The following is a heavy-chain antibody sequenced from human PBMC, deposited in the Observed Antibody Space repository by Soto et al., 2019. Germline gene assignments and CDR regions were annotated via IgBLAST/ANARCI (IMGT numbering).Heavy chain of an antibody. V-gene: IGHV1-46*01. J-gene: IGHJ4*02. CDR3: GKGAVGSGLDY. Sequence: GASVKVFGKRSGYTFSSYYIHRVRQAPGEVLEWMGIINPRGGSTSNPQKFQVRITMTRDTSTSTVYLDPSSLRSDDTVVYFCGKGAVGSGLDYWGQGTLDTVSS. CDR2: INPRGGST. CDR1: GYTFSSYY. D-gene: IGHD3-10*01.